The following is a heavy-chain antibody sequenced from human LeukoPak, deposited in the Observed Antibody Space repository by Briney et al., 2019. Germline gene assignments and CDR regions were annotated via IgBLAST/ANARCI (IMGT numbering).Heavy chain of an antibody. D-gene: IGHD5-12*01. CDR2: IIPIFGTA. CDR1: GGTFSSYA. Sequence: SVKVSCKASGGTFSSYAISWVRQAPGQGLEWMGGIIPIFGTANYAQKFQGRVTITADESTSTAYMELSSLRSEDTAVYYCAREWLRLSGIHSSPNYFDYWGQGTLVTVSS. CDR3: AREWLRLSGIHSSPNYFDY. V-gene: IGHV1-69*13. J-gene: IGHJ4*02.